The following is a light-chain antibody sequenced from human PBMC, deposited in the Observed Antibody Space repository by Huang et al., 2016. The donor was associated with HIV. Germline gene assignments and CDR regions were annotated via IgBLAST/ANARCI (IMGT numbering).Light chain of an antibody. CDR1: RHIYSY. Sequence: DIQMTQSPSSLSASIGDRVNITCRASRHIYSYLNWYQHRPGKAPKLRIYDAANLEVGVPSRCSGSGSGRNCTLIISSLQPEDIATYCCQQYDSLPRTFGPGTKV. CDR3: QQYDSLPRT. J-gene: IGKJ3*01. V-gene: IGKV1-33*01. CDR2: DAA.